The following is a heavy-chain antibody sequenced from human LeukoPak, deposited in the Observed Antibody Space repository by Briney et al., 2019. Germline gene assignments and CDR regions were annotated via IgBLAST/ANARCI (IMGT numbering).Heavy chain of an antibody. D-gene: IGHD4-23*01. V-gene: IGHV4-59*08. J-gene: IGHJ4*02. CDR3: ARAPIDYGGNSGAGQFDY. CDR2: IYHRGNT. Sequence: PSYTLSHNCTVSGLWISSYYWTLIRHPPSSAPDCLAYIYHRGNTNYNPSLKSRVTISVDTSKKQFSLKLSSVNAADTGVYYCARAPIDYGGNSGAGQFDYWGQGTLVTVSS. CDR1: GLWISSYY.